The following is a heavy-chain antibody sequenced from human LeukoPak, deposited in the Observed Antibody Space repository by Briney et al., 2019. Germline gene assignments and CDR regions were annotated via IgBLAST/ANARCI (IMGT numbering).Heavy chain of an antibody. CDR2: IIPIFGTA. CDR3: ARARRTNYDTLGGDAFDI. Sequence: SVKVSCKAAGGTFSSYAISWVRQDPGQGLEWMGGIIPIFGTANYAQKLQGRVTITADKSTSTAYMELSSLRSEDTAVYYCARARRTNYDTLGGDAFDIWGQGTMVTVSS. D-gene: IGHD3-9*01. J-gene: IGHJ3*02. CDR1: GGTFSSYA. V-gene: IGHV1-69*06.